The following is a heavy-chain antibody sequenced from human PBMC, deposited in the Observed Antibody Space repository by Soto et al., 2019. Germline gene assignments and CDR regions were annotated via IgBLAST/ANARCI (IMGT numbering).Heavy chain of an antibody. D-gene: IGHD5-12*01. CDR3: AEDSGYNGYDVYDYYYGLDV. Sequence: QLQLVESGGGVVQPGRSLRLSCAASGFTFSLYGMHWVRQAPGKGLEWVAVTSYDGSNKFYADSVKGRFTISRDNSKKTLDWEMNSLRPEDTAVCFCAEDSGYNGYDVYDYYYGLDVWGQGTTVTVS. CDR1: GFTFSLYG. CDR2: TSYDGSNK. V-gene: IGHV3-30*18. J-gene: IGHJ6*02.